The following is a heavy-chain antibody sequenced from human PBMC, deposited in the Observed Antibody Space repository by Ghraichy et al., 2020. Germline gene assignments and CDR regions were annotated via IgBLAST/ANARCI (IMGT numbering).Heavy chain of an antibody. V-gene: IGHV3-48*02. Sequence: GGSLRLSCAASGFTFSSYDMNWVRQAPGKGREWVSYISSGSSPRHYADSVKGRFTVSRDNAKNSLYLQMNSLRDEDTAVYYCVRDLERFGVREYWGQGTLVTVSS. J-gene: IGHJ4*02. CDR2: ISSGSSPR. CDR3: VRDLERFGVREY. D-gene: IGHD3-10*01. CDR1: GFTFSSYD.